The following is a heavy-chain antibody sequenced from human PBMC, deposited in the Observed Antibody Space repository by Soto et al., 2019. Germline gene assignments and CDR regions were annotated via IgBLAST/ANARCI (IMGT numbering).Heavy chain of an antibody. CDR1: GFTFSNYA. Sequence: EVHLLESGGGLVQPGWSLRLSWAASGFTFSNYAMSWVRQAPGKGLEWVSTISHNGATTYYADFVKGQFTISRDNSKNTLYLFMSSLRAEDTAVYYCEKDPLQNGYSIMDYWGQGTLVTVSS. CDR3: EKDPLQNGYSIMDY. V-gene: IGHV3-23*01. J-gene: IGHJ4*02. D-gene: IGHD3-22*01. CDR2: ISHNGATT.